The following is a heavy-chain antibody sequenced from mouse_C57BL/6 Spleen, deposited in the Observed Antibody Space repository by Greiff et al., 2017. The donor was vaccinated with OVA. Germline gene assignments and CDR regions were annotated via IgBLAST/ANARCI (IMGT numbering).Heavy chain of an antibody. CDR1: GYTFTDYY. Sequence: QVQLQQSGAELVRPGASVKLSCKASGYTFTDYYINWVKQRPGQGLEWIARIYPGSGNTYYNEKFKGKATLTAEKSSSTAYMQLSSLTSEDSAVYFCARRGASYEGEWFAYWGQGTLVTVSA. D-gene: IGHD2-10*01. CDR2: IYPGSGNT. CDR3: ARRGASYEGEWFAY. V-gene: IGHV1-76*01. J-gene: IGHJ3*01.